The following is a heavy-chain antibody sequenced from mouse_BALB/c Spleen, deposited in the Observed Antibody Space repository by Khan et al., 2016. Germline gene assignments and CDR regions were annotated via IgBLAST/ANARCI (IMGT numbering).Heavy chain of an antibody. CDR2: ISDSGSN. Sequence: EVKLPEPGPSLVKPSQTLSLTCSVTDDSITSGYWNWIRKFPGNKLEYMGYISDSGSNYYNPSLKSRLSITRDTSKNQYYLQLNSVTTEDTATYYCARTVRATMDYWGQGTSVTVSS. CDR1: DDSITSGY. V-gene: IGHV3-8*02. D-gene: IGHD3-1*01. CDR3: ARTVRATMDY. J-gene: IGHJ4*01.